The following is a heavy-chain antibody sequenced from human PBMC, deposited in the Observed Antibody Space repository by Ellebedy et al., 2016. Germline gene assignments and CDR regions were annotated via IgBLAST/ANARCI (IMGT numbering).Heavy chain of an antibody. CDR3: AKDRDRWSNFDY. CDR1: GFSFGAYA. CDR2: ISWNSGWI. Sequence: SLKISXEASGFSFGAYAMYWVRQPPGKGLEWVSFISWNSGWIGYADSVRGRFTISRDNAKNSLYLQMNSLSAEDTAFYYCAKDRDRWSNFDYWGQGILVTVSS. V-gene: IGHV3-9*01. D-gene: IGHD4-23*01. J-gene: IGHJ4*02.